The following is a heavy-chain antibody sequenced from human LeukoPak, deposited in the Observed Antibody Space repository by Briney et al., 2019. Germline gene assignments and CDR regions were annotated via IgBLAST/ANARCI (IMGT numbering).Heavy chain of an antibody. J-gene: IGHJ4*02. D-gene: IGHD1-14*01. CDR1: GFTFSSYW. Sequence: GGSLRLSCAASGFTFSSYWTSWVRQAPGKGLEWVANIKQDGSEKFYVDSVKGRFTISRDNAKNSLYLQMNSLRAEDMAIYYCAQGNHFDYWGQGTLVTVSS. CDR3: AQGNHFDY. V-gene: IGHV3-7*03. CDR2: IKQDGSEK.